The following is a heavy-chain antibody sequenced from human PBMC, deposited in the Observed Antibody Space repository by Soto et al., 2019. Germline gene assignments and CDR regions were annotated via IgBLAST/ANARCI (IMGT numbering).Heavy chain of an antibody. D-gene: IGHD1-1*01. CDR3: AKDLVAFTTGRRSPFGS. CDR1: GFTFRAYG. Sequence: QVQLVESGGGVVQPGGSLRLSCAPSGFTFRAYGMHWVRQAPGKGLAWVAVISYDGKNEYYADSVKGRFSISRDSSKNTLYLQMNSLRAEDTAVYYCAKDLVAFTTGRRSPFGSWGQGTLVTVSS. CDR2: ISYDGKNE. V-gene: IGHV3-30*18. J-gene: IGHJ4*02.